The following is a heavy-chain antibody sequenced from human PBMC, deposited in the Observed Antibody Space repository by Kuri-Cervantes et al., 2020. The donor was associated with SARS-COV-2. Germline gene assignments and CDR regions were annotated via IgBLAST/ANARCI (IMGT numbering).Heavy chain of an antibody. CDR3: TRDGEAARSGGPNYYYYMDV. J-gene: IGHJ6*03. CDR2: IRSKAYGGTT. CDR1: GFTFSSYA. D-gene: IGHD6-6*01. V-gene: IGHV3-49*04. Sequence: GGSLRLSCAASGFTFSSYAMSWVRQAPGKGLEWVGFIRSKAYGGTTEYAASVKGRFTISRDDSKSIAYLQMNSLKTEDTAVYYCTRDGEAARSGGPNYYYYMDVWGKGTTVTVSS.